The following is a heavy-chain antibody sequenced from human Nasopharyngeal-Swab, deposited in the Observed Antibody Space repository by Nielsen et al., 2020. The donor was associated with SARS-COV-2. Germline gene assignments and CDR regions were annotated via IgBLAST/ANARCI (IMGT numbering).Heavy chain of an antibody. CDR1: GYTLTELS. V-gene: IGHV1-24*01. CDR2: FDPEDGET. D-gene: IGHD6-13*01. CDR3: ARDRYSSSWTWYRPDAFDI. Sequence: ASVKVSCKVSGYTLTELSMHWVRQAPGKGLEWMGGFDPEDGETIYAQKFQGRVTMTEDTSTDTAYMELSSLRSEDTAVYYCARDRYSSSWTWYRPDAFDIWGQGTMVTVSS. J-gene: IGHJ3*02.